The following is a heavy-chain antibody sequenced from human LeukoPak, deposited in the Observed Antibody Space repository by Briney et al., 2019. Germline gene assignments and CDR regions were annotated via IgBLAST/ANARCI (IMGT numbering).Heavy chain of an antibody. CDR2: ISDDSTYT. CDR1: GFTFSCCY. D-gene: IGHD2-21*02. V-gene: IGHV3-11*06. CDR3: ARDMTALDY. J-gene: IGHJ4*02. Sequence: PGGSLTLSCGASGFTFSCCYMTWMRQAPGKGLGWVARISDDSTYTNYADSVKGRFSISRDNAKKSLYLQMDSLRAEDTAVYYCARDMTALDYWGPGTLVTVSS.